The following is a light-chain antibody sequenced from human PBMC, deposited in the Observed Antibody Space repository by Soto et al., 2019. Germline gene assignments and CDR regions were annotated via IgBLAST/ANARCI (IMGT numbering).Light chain of an antibody. Sequence: EIVLTQSPATLSLSPGERATLSCRASQSVSTYLAWYQQRPGQAPRLLIYDASSRATGIPDRFSGSGSGTEFTLTISRLEPEDFAVYYCHQYGISPFGGGTKVEIK. CDR1: QSVSTY. CDR3: HQYGISP. CDR2: DAS. J-gene: IGKJ4*01. V-gene: IGKV3-20*01.